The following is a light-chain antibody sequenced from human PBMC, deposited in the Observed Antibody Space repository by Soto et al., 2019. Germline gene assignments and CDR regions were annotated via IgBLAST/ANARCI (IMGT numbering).Light chain of an antibody. Sequence: QSALTQPRSVSGSPGQSVTSSCTGTSSDVGGYNYVSWYQQHPGKAPKLMIYDVSKRPSGVPDRFSGSKSGNTASLTISGLQAEDEADYYCCSYAGSYTYVFGTATKVTVL. J-gene: IGLJ1*01. CDR2: DVS. CDR3: CSYAGSYTYV. CDR1: SSDVGGYNY. V-gene: IGLV2-11*01.